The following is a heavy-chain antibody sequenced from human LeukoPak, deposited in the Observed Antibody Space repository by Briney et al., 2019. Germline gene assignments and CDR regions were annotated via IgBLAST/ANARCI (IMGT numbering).Heavy chain of an antibody. Sequence: PSETLSLTCAVYGGSFSGYYWSWIRQPPGKGLEWIGEINHSGSTNYNPSLKSRVTISVDTSKNQFSLKLSSVTAADTAVYYCASIDYDSRDKSWGQGTLVTVSS. CDR2: INHSGST. V-gene: IGHV4-34*01. J-gene: IGHJ4*02. D-gene: IGHD3-22*01. CDR3: ASIDYDSRDKS. CDR1: GGSFSGYY.